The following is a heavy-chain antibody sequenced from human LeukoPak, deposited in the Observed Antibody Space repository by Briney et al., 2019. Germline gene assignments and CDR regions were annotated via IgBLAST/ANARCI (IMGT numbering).Heavy chain of an antibody. Sequence: GESLKISCKGSEYSFTNYWIGWVRQMPGKGLEWMGIIYPGGSDTRYSPSFQGQVTTSADKSISTAYLQWSSLKASDTAMYYCARRGYYDSSGYYFDYWGQGTLVTVSS. CDR3: ARRGYYDSSGYYFDY. V-gene: IGHV5-51*01. CDR2: IYPGGSDT. D-gene: IGHD3-22*01. J-gene: IGHJ4*02. CDR1: EYSFTNYW.